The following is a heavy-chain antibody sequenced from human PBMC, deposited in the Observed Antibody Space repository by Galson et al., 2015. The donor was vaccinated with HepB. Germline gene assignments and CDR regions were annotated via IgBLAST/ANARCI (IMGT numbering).Heavy chain of an antibody. J-gene: IGHJ6*01. D-gene: IGHD1-1*01. CDR1: GFTFSSYS. Sequence: SLRLSCAASGFTFSSYSMNWVRQAPGKGLEWVSYISSSGRNIYYADSVEGRFTISRDDAKNSLYLHMNSLRDEDTAVYYCAREHRSTWRQLDSYYYTMDVWGQGTTVTVSS. CDR3: AREHRSTWRQLDSYYYTMDV. CDR2: ISSSGRNI. V-gene: IGHV3-48*02.